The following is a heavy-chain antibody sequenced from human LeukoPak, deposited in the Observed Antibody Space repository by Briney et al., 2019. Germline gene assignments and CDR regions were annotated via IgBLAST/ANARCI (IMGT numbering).Heavy chain of an antibody. J-gene: IGHJ4*02. CDR3: AKVSYYDILTGSGGFDY. Sequence: GGSLRLSCAASGFTFGSYGMSWVRQAPGKGLEWVSAISGSGGSTYYADSVKGRFTISRDNSKNTLYLQMNSLRAEDTAVYYCAKVSYYDILTGSGGFDYWGQGTLVTVSS. D-gene: IGHD3-9*01. V-gene: IGHV3-23*01. CDR1: GFTFGSYG. CDR2: ISGSGGST.